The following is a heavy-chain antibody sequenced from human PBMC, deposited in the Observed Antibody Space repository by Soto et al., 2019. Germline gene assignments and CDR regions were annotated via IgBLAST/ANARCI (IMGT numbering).Heavy chain of an antibody. V-gene: IGHV4-30-4*01. CDR1: GGSISSTTYY. Sequence: QVQLQESGPGLVKTSETLSLTCTVSGGSISSTTYYWSWIRQPPGKGLEWVGYIYYTGVTFYNPSLKSRLSISLDTSTNQFSLRLTSVTAADTAVYYCARAVQGSDWYFDRWGQGTLVTVSS. J-gene: IGHJ1*01. D-gene: IGHD3-9*01. CDR3: ARAVQGSDWYFDR. CDR2: IYYTGVT.